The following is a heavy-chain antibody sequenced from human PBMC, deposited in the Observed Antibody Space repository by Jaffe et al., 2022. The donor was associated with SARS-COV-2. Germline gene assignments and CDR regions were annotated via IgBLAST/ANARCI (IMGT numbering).Heavy chain of an antibody. CDR1: GFSFSDYA. D-gene: IGHD3-22*01. V-gene: IGHV3-23*01. CDR2: VSHSGGST. J-gene: IGHJ4*02. CDR3: AKSHDTTVYSFAQ. Sequence: EVQLLESGGGLVQPGGSLRLSCAASGFSFSDYAMSWVRQAPGKGLEWVSTVSHSGGSTLYADSVKGRFTISRDNSKNALYLQMNSLRVEDTAIYYCAKSHDTTVYSFAQWGQGTLVTVSS.